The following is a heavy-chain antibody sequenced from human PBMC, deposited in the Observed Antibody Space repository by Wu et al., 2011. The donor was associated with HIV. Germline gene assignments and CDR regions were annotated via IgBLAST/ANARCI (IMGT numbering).Heavy chain of an antibody. Sequence: QVQLVQSGAEVKKPGASVKVSCKASGYTFPSSIVSWVRQAPGQGLEWMGWISAYNGDTNYAEKFQGRVTMTTDTSTSTAYMEPRSLRSDDTAVYYCARGRLDYDFWSGPSTNWFDPWGQGTLVTVSS. CDR2: ISAYNGDT. V-gene: IGHV1-18*01. D-gene: IGHD3-3*01. CDR1: GYTFPSSI. J-gene: IGHJ5*02. CDR3: ARGRLDYDFWSGPSTNWFDP.